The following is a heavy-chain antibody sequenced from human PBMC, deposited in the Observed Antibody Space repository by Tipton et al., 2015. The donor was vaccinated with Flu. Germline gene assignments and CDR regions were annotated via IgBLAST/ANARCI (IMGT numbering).Heavy chain of an antibody. D-gene: IGHD3-22*01. CDR3: ARDGMGYYDSSGYYYLDAFDI. V-gene: IGHV4-59*01. Sequence: TLSLTCTVSGGSISSYYWSWIRQPPGKGLEWIGYIYYSESTNYNPSLKSRVTISVDTSKNQFSLKLSSVTAAGTAVYYCARDGMGYYDSSGYYYLDAFDIWGQGTMVTVSS. CDR1: GGSISSYY. J-gene: IGHJ3*02. CDR2: IYYSEST.